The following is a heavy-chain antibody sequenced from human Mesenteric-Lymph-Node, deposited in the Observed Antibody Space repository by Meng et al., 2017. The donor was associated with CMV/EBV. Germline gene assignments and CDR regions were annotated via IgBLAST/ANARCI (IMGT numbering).Heavy chain of an antibody. V-gene: IGHV4-39*07. CDR2: IYYSGTT. D-gene: IGHD3-22*01. Sequence: SETLSLTCAVSGASISSSSYYWGWIRQPPGKGLEWLATIYYSGTTYYNPSLKGRLTILVDTSTNQFSLKLNSVTTADSAVYYCARDTDHSSRRTYDAFDIWGQGTLVTVSS. CDR1: GASISSSSYY. J-gene: IGHJ3*02. CDR3: ARDTDHSSRRTYDAFDI.